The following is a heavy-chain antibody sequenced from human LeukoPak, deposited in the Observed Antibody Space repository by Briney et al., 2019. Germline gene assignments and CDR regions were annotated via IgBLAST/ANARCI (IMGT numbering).Heavy chain of an antibody. V-gene: IGHV3-21*01. J-gene: IGHJ4*02. CDR1: GXTFSSYR. CDR2: ISSSSSYI. Sequence: GGSLRLSCAASGXTFSSYRMNWVRRAPGKGREWVSSISSSSSYIYYADSVKGRFTISRDNAKNSLYLQMNSLRAEDTAVYYCAREGSGVAGHFDYWGQGTLVTVSS. CDR3: AREGSGVAGHFDY. D-gene: IGHD6-19*01.